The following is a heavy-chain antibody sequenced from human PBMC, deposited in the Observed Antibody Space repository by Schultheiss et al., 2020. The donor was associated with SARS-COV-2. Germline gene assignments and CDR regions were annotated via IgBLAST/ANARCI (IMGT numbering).Heavy chain of an antibody. Sequence: SETLSLTCTVYGGSFSGYYWSWIRQPPGKGLEWIGYIYYSGSTYYNPSLKSRVTISVDTSKNQFSLKLSSVTAADTAVYYCAREEAEVVPAYYYYYGMDVWGQGTTVTVSS. J-gene: IGHJ6*02. V-gene: IGHV4-59*12. D-gene: IGHD2-2*01. CDR2: IYYSGST. CDR3: AREEAEVVPAYYYYYGMDV. CDR1: GGSFSGYY.